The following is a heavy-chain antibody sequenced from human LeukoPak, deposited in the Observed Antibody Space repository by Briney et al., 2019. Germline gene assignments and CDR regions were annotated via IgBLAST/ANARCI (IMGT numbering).Heavy chain of an antibody. Sequence: QPGGSLRLSCAASGFTFSRYAMSWVRQPPGKGLEWVSAISGSGASTYYADSVKGRFTIPRDNAKNTLYLQMNSLRAEDTAVYYCARIHRGNVVYMDVWGKGTTVTVSS. D-gene: IGHD2-15*01. J-gene: IGHJ6*03. V-gene: IGHV3-23*01. CDR3: ARIHRGNVVYMDV. CDR2: ISGSGAST. CDR1: GFTFSRYA.